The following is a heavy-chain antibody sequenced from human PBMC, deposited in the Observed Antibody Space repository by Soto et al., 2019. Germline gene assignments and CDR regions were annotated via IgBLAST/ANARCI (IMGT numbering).Heavy chain of an antibody. J-gene: IGHJ6*03. V-gene: IGHV3-74*01. Sequence: EVQLVESGGGLVQPGGSLRLSCAASGFTFSNYWIHWVRQAPGKGLVWVSRINSDGSRINYADSVRGRFTISRDNAKNTLDLQVNSLGAEDTAVYYCARGASGRYYMDVWGKGTTVTVSS. D-gene: IGHD3-10*01. CDR1: GFTFSNYW. CDR2: INSDGSRI. CDR3: ARGASGRYYMDV.